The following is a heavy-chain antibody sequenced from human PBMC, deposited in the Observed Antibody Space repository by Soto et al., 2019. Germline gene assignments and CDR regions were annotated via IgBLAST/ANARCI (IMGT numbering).Heavy chain of an antibody. CDR2: ISGSGGST. Sequence: EVQLLESGGGLVQPGGSLRLSCAASGFTFSSYAMSWVRQAPRKGLEWVSAISGSGGSTYYADSVKGRFTISRDNSKNTQYLQMNSLRAENTAVYYCAKGAGFAYYNYYYMDVWGTGTTVTVSS. J-gene: IGHJ6*03. V-gene: IGHV3-23*01. CDR3: AKGAGFAYYNYYYMDV. CDR1: GFTFSSYA. D-gene: IGHD3-3*01.